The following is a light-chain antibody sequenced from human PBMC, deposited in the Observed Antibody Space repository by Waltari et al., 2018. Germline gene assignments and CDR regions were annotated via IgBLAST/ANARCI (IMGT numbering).Light chain of an antibody. CDR3: SSYTSSSTLLI. CDR1: SSDIGTYSY. V-gene: IGLV2-14*01. CDR2: EVS. J-gene: IGLJ2*01. Sequence: SVSGSPGQSITISCTGTSSDIGTYSYVSWYQQHPGEVPKLIIYEVSNRPPGSSRRFSGSRSGNTASLTISGLQAEDEAHYYCSSYTSSSTLLIFGGGTKLTVL.